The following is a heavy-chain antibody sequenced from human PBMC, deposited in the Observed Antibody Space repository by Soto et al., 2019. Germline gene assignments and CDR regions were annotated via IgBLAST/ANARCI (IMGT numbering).Heavy chain of an antibody. V-gene: IGHV4-61*01. CDR2: IYYSGGT. D-gene: IGHD1-26*01. Sequence: QVQLQESGPGLVKPSETLSLTCTVSGGSVSSGSYYWSLIRQPPGKGLEWIGYIYYSGGTNYNPSLRSRVTISVDTSKNQFSLKLSSVTAADTAVYYCARQTRELESYFDYWGHGTLDTVSS. J-gene: IGHJ4*01. CDR1: GGSVSSGSYY. CDR3: ARQTRELESYFDY.